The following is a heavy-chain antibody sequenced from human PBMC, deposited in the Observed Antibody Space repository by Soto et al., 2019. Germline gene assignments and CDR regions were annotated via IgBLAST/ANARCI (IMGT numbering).Heavy chain of an antibody. D-gene: IGHD3-10*01. V-gene: IGHV1-18*01. CDR3: VIDVSVSSGSFGGY. CDR1: GYTFDSYG. CDR2: ISTYTGNT. J-gene: IGHJ4*02. Sequence: QVQLVQSGPELKKPGAAVRVSCKASGYTFDSYGLSWVRQAPGQGREWMGWISTYTGNTDYPQRFQGRVTMDTDTSTSTAYLDLRSRTADDTAVYYCVIDVSVSSGSFGGYWGKGPLVTVSS.